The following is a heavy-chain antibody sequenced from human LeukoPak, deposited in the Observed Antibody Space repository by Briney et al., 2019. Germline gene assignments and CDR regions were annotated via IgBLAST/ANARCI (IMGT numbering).Heavy chain of an antibody. CDR2: IYSGGST. J-gene: IGHJ5*02. Sequence: GGSLRLSCAASGFTVSSNYMSWVRQAPGKGLEWVSVIYSGGSTYYADSVKGRFTISRDNSKNTLYLQMNSLRAEDTAVYYCARGAGGPWGNWFDPWGQGTLDTVSS. CDR1: GFTVSSNY. CDR3: ARGAGGPWGNWFDP. D-gene: IGHD3-16*01. V-gene: IGHV3-53*01.